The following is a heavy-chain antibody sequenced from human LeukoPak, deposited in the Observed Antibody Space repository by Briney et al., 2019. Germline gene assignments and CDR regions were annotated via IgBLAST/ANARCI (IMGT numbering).Heavy chain of an antibody. D-gene: IGHD6-13*01. J-gene: IGHJ4*02. CDR2: IKQDGSAK. CDR3: GRQYNSSWLQFFDY. Sequence: PGGSLRLSCAAAGLTFSDYWMTWVRQAPGKGLEWVANIKQDGSAKYYVDSVQGRFTITRDNAKNSLYLQMNSLGAEDTAIYYCGRQYNSSWLQFFDYWGQGTLVTVSS. CDR1: GLTFSDYW. V-gene: IGHV3-7*04.